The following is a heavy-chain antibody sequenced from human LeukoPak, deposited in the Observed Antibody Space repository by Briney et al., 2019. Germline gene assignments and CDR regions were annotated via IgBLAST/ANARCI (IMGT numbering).Heavy chain of an antibody. Sequence: GGSLRLSCAASGFTVSSNYMSWVRQAPGKGLEWASVIYSGGSTYYADSVKGRFTISRDNSKNTLYLQMNSLRAEDTAVYYCAREWAGYYGSETYYYYYGMDVWGQGTTVTVSS. V-gene: IGHV3-53*01. CDR3: AREWAGYYGSETYYYYYGMDV. CDR2: IYSGGST. J-gene: IGHJ6*02. CDR1: GFTVSSNY. D-gene: IGHD3-10*01.